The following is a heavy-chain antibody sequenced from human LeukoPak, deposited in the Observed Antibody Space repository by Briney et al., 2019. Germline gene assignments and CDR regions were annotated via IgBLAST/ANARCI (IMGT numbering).Heavy chain of an antibody. D-gene: IGHD3-10*01. CDR1: GFTFSSHW. CDR3: ARGYYHYGSGTYD. CDR2: INSDGSST. J-gene: IGHJ4*02. Sequence: GGSLRLSCAASGFTFSSHWMHWVRQAPEKGLVWVSRINSDGSSTSYADSVKGRFTISRDNAKYTLYLQMNSLRAEDTAVYYCARGYYHYGSGTYDWGQGTLVTVSS. V-gene: IGHV3-74*01.